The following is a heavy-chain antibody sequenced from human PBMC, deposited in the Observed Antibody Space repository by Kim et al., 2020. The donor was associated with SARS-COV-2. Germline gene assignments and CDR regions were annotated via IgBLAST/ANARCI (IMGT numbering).Heavy chain of an antibody. Sequence: LVKVSCKASGGTFSSYAISWVRQAPGQGLEWMGRIIPILGIANYAQKFQGRVTMTADKSTSTAYMELSSLRSEDTAVDYCARSGVHYYDRSGPRPFDYW. CDR3: ARSGVHYYDRSGPRPFDY. D-gene: IGHD3-22*01. V-gene: IGHV1-69*04. CDR2: IIPILGIA. CDR1: GGTFSSYA. J-gene: IGHJ4*01.